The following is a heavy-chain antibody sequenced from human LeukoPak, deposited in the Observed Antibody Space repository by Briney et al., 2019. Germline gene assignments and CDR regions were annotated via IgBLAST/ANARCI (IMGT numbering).Heavy chain of an antibody. CDR3: TTELDIRPNHY. D-gene: IGHD3-22*01. V-gene: IGHV3-15*01. CDR1: EFTFSSYS. CDR2: IKRKSDGGTT. J-gene: IGHJ4*02. Sequence: GGSLRLSCAASEFTFSSYSMNWVRQAPGKGLEWVGRIKRKSDGGTTDYAAPVKGRFTISRDDSKNTLYLQMNSLKSEDTAVYYCTTELDIRPNHYWGQGTLVTVSS.